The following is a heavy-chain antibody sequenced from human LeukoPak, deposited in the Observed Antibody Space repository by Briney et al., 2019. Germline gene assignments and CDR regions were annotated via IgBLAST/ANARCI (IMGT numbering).Heavy chain of an antibody. D-gene: IGHD2-8*01. CDR2: MNPNSGNT. CDR1: GYTFTSYD. J-gene: IGHJ4*02. Sequence: GASVKVSCKASGYTFTSYDINWVRQATGQGLEWMGWMNPNSGNTNYAQKLQGRVTMTTDTSTSTAYMELRSLRSDDTAVYYCATDIVLMVYAVWGQGTLVTVSS. CDR3: ATDIVLMVYAV. V-gene: IGHV1-18*01.